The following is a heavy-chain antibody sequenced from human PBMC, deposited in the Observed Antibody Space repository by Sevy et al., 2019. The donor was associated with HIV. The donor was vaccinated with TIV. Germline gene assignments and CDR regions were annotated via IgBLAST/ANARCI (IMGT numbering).Heavy chain of an antibody. CDR2: IIPIFGTA. Sequence: ASVKVSCKASGDTFSSYAISWVRQAPGQGLEWMGGIIPIFGTANYALKFQGRVTITADESTSTAYMELSSLRSEDTAVYYCARAASPYYYDSSGYSPLYYYYGMDVWGHGTTVTVSS. CDR1: GDTFSSYA. V-gene: IGHV1-69*13. D-gene: IGHD3-22*01. CDR3: ARAASPYYYDSSGYSPLYYYYGMDV. J-gene: IGHJ6*02.